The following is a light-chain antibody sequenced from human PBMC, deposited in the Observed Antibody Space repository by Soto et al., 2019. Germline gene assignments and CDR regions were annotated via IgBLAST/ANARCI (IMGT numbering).Light chain of an antibody. J-gene: IGKJ1*01. Sequence: EIVLTQSPGTLSLSPGERATLSCRASQSLDSNYLAWYQQKPGQAPRLLIYGASSRAPGIPDRFSGSGSETDFTLTISRLEPEDFAVYHCQRYGGSPGTFGQGTKVEIK. CDR2: GAS. V-gene: IGKV3-20*01. CDR1: QSLDSNY. CDR3: QRYGGSPGT.